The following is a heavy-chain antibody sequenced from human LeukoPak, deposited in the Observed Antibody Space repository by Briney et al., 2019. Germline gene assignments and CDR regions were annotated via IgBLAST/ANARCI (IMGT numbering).Heavy chain of an antibody. CDR2: IWYDGTNK. CDR1: GFTFSSYG. CDR3: AKDRGSSWYPDFDY. V-gene: IGHV3-33*06. Sequence: GRSLRLSCAASGFTFSSYGIHWVRQAPGKGLEWVAVIWYDGTNKYYADSVKGRFTISRDNAKNTLYLQMNSLRAEDTAVYYCAKDRGSSWYPDFDYWGQGTLVTVSS. J-gene: IGHJ4*02. D-gene: IGHD6-13*01.